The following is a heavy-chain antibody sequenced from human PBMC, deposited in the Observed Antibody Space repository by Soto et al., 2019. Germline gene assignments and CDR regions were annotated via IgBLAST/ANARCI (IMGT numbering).Heavy chain of an antibody. CDR1: GGSTRNYF. CDR3: AIADFWSGSNPMDV. CDR2: NYYSGTT. Sequence: SETLSLTCTVSGGSTRNYFWSWIRQPPGKGLEWIGCNYYSGTTNYNSSLKSRVNISVDTSKNQFSLKLSSVTAADTAVYYCAIADFWSGSNPMDVWGKGTTVTVSS. D-gene: IGHD3-3*01. V-gene: IGHV4-59*08. J-gene: IGHJ6*03.